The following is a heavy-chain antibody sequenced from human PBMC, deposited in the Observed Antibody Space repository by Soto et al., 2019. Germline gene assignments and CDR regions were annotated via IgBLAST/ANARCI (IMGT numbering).Heavy chain of an antibody. CDR3: AKDPYGGYPYNWFDP. CDR1: GFTFSSYC. V-gene: IGHV3-30*18. D-gene: IGHD5-12*01. Sequence: QVQLVESGGGVVQPGRSLRLSCAASGFTFSSYCMHWVRQAPGKGLEGVAVISYDGSNKYYADSVKGRFTISRDNSKNTLYLQMNSLRAEDTAVYYCAKDPYGGYPYNWFDPWGQGTLVTVSS. CDR2: ISYDGSNK. J-gene: IGHJ5*02.